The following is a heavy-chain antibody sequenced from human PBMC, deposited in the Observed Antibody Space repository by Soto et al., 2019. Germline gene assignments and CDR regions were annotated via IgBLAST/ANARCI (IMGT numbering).Heavy chain of an antibody. V-gene: IGHV1-46*01. Sequence: ASVKVSCKASGYKFTTYFIHWVRQAPGQGLEWMGMIHPSGDTGYAQKFRGRVTMTIDTSTTTAYMELRNLTSEDTAVYFSVRGYCTTSPCSGDFQFCGLGTLVTVSS. CDR2: IHPSGDT. D-gene: IGHD2-15*01. CDR1: GYKFTTYF. J-gene: IGHJ1*01. CDR3: VRGYCTTSPCSGDFQF.